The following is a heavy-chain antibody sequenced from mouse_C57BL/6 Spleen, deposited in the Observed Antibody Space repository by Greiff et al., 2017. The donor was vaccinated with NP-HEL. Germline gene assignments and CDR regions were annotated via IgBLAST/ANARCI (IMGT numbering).Heavy chain of an antibody. V-gene: IGHV1-55*01. Sequence: QVQLKQSGAELVKPGASVKMSCKASGYTFTSYWITWVKQRPGQGLEWIGDIYPGSGSTNYNEKFKSKATLTVDTSSSTAYMQLSSLTSEDSAVYYCARSVYYGNSYYAMDYWGHGTSVTVSS. J-gene: IGHJ4*01. CDR2: IYPGSGST. CDR1: GYTFTSYW. D-gene: IGHD2-1*01. CDR3: ARSVYYGNSYYAMDY.